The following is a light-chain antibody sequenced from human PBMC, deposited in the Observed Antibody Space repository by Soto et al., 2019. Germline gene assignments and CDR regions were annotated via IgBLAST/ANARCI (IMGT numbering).Light chain of an antibody. V-gene: IGKV3-15*01. J-gene: IGKJ1*01. CDR1: QSVSSN. CDR3: QQYNNWPPERT. Sequence: EIVMTQSPATLSVSPGERATLSCRASQSVSSNLAWYQQKPGQAPRLLIYGASTRATGIPARFSGSGPGTEFTLTISSLQSEYFAVYYCQQYNNWPPERTFGPGTKVEIK. CDR2: GAS.